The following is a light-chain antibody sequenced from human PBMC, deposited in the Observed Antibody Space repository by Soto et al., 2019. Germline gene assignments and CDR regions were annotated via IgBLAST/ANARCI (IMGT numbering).Light chain of an antibody. CDR1: SSDVGGYNY. CDR3: RSYTSRDTHV. V-gene: IGLV2-14*01. Sequence: QSVLTQPASVSGSPGQSITISCTGTSSDVGGYNYVSWYQQYPGKAPKLMIHEVTNRPSGVSDRFSGSKSGNTASLTISGLQAEDEAEYYCRSYTSRDTHVFGTGTKATVL. J-gene: IGLJ1*01. CDR2: EVT.